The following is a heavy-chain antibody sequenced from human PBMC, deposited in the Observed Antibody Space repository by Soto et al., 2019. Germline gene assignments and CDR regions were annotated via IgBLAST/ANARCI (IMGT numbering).Heavy chain of an antibody. Sequence: QVQLVQSGAEVKKPGASVKVSCKVSGYTLTELSMHWVRQAPGKGLEWMGGFDPEDGETIYAQKFQGRVTMTEDTSXXTXDXXLSSLRSEDTAVYYCATKEYSGYDPNVHYYYGMDVWGQGTTVTVSS. V-gene: IGHV1-24*01. D-gene: IGHD5-12*01. J-gene: IGHJ6*02. CDR2: FDPEDGET. CDR1: GYTLTELS. CDR3: ATKEYSGYDPNVHYYYGMDV.